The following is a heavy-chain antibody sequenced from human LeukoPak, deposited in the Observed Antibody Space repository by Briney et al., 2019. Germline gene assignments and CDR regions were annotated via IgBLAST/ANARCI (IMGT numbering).Heavy chain of an antibody. Sequence: ASVKVSCKASGYTFTGYYMHWVRQAPGQGLEWMGWINPNSGGTYYAQRFQGRVTMTSDTSISTAYMELSRLRSDNTAVYYCARDLYGGTSATFDYWGQGTLVTVSS. J-gene: IGHJ4*02. CDR1: GYTFTGYY. CDR2: INPNSGGT. CDR3: ARDLYGGTSATFDY. D-gene: IGHD4-23*01. V-gene: IGHV1-2*02.